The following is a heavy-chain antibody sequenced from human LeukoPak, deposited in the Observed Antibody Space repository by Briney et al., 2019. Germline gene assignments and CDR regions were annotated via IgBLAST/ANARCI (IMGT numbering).Heavy chain of an antibody. D-gene: IGHD4-17*01. V-gene: IGHV3-48*04. CDR3: AREGGYGDYSFDY. Sequence: GGSLRLSCAASGFTFSSYGMHWVRQAPGKGLEWVSYISSSGSTIYYADSVKGRFTISRDNAKNSLYLQMNSLRAEDTAVYYCAREGGYGDYSFDYWGQGTLVTVSS. CDR2: ISSSGSTI. J-gene: IGHJ4*02. CDR1: GFTFSSYG.